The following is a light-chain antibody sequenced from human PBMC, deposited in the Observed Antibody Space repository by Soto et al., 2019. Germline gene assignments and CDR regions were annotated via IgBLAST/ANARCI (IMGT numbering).Light chain of an antibody. Sequence: QSALTQPASVSGSPGQSITISCTGTSGDVGSYNYVYWYQQHPGKAPKLMIYEDSNRNSGVSTRFSGSKSGNTASLTISGIQAEDEANYYCSSYTSISTRVFGGGTKLTVL. CDR3: SSYTSISTRV. CDR2: EDS. V-gene: IGLV2-14*01. CDR1: SGDVGSYNY. J-gene: IGLJ3*02.